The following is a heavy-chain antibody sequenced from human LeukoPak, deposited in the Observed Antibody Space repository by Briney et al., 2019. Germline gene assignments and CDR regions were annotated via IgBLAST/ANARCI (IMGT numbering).Heavy chain of an antibody. CDR2: ISGSGGST. J-gene: IGHJ4*02. D-gene: IGHD3-9*01. CDR1: GFTFSSYA. CDR3: ATQNFDWLLDRFDY. Sequence: GGSLRLSCAASGFTFSSYAMSWVRQAPGKGLEWVSAISGSGGSTYYADSVKGRFTISRDNSKNTLYLQMYSLRAEDTAVYYCATQNFDWLLDRFDYWGQGTLVTVSS. V-gene: IGHV3-23*01.